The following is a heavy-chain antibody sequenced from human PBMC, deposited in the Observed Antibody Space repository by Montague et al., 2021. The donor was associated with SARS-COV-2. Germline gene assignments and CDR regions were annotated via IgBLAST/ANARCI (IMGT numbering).Heavy chain of an antibody. D-gene: IGHD2-2*01. Sequence: SETLSLTCDVYGGSLSGYYWSWIRQPPGEGLEWIAEISHSGSTSYNPSLKSRVTISVDTSKNQFSLKLSSATAADTAVYYCVRVPYRLLFVPRYYGMDVWGQGTTVTVSS. J-gene: IGHJ6*02. CDR1: GGSLSGYY. CDR2: ISHSGST. CDR3: VRVPYRLLFVPRYYGMDV. V-gene: IGHV4-34*01.